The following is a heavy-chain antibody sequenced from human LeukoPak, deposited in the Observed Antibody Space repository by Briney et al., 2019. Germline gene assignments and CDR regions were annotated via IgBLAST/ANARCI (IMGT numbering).Heavy chain of an antibody. V-gene: IGHV3-48*03. D-gene: IGHD6-13*01. CDR2: ISSSGSTI. CDR1: GFTFSSYE. CDR3: ARDGVGSSSWAYYYYYGMDV. J-gene: IGHJ6*02. Sequence: PGGSLRLSCAASGFTFSSYEMNWVRQAPGKGLEWVSYISSSGSTIYYADSVKGRFTISRDNAKNSLYLQMNSLRAEDTAVYYCARDGVGSSSWAYYYYYGMDVWGQGTTVAVSS.